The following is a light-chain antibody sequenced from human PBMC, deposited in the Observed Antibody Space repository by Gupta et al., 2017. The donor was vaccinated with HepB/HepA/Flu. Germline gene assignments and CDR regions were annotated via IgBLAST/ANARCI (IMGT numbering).Light chain of an antibody. CDR1: SGHSNYA. CDR2: LNSDGSH. CDR3: QTWGTGFVV. Sequence: QLLLTPSPSASASLGASVTLTCTLSSGHSNYAIAWHQQKPNKGPRYLMKLNSDGSHTKGDGIPDRFSGSSSGADRSLTISSLQSEDEDDYYCQTWGTGFVVFGGGTKLTVL. J-gene: IGLJ3*02. V-gene: IGLV4-69*01.